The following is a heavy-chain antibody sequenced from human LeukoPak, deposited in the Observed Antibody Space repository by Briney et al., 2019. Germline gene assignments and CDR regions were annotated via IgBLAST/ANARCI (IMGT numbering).Heavy chain of an antibody. CDR3: AREDTPAYYGSGSYLDNWFDP. CDR2: IWYNGSNE. J-gene: IGHJ5*02. V-gene: IGHV3-33*01. CDR1: GFTFRSYC. Sequence: GRSLRPSCAASGFTFRSYCMDWVRQAPGKWLEWVAVIWYNGSNEYYADSVKGRFTISRDNSKNTLYLQMNSLRAEDTAVYYCAREDTPAYYGSGSYLDNWFDPWGQGTLVTVSS. D-gene: IGHD3-10*01.